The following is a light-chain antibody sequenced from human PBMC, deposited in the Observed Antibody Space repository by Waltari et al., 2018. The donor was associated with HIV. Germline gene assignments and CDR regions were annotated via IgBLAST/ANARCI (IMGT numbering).Light chain of an antibody. CDR2: EVS. J-gene: IGLJ1*01. CDR3: CSYVGWSTILYV. CDR1: SRDVGSYNL. V-gene: IGLV2-23*02. Sequence: QSALTQPASVSGSPGQSITLSCTGSSRDVGSYNLGSWYQQHPGKAPKLMIYEVSKRPSGVSTRFSGSKSGNTASLTISGLQAEDEADYYCCSYVGWSTILYVFGTGTKVTVL.